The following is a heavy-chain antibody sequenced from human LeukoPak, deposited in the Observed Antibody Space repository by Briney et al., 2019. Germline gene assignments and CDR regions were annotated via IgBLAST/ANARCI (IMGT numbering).Heavy chain of an antibody. J-gene: IGHJ4*02. D-gene: IGHD1-1*01. V-gene: IGHV1-2*06. Sequence: ASVKVSCKASGYTFTGYLMHWVRQAPGQGLEWMGRINPNSGGTDYAQKFQGRVTMTRDTSINTAYMELSRLSSDDTAVYYCAREFNNNWPFDYWGQGTLVTVSS. CDR2: INPNSGGT. CDR3: AREFNNNWPFDY. CDR1: GYTFTGYL.